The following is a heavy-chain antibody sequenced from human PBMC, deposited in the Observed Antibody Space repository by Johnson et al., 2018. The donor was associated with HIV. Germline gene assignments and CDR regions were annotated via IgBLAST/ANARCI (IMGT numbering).Heavy chain of an antibody. CDR1: GFTFSSYG. J-gene: IGHJ3*01. D-gene: IGHD1-26*01. CDR3: ARGKWGVGANAFDV. CDR2: IKQDGSEK. V-gene: IGHV3-7*05. Sequence: VQLVESGGGVVQPGRSLRLSCAASGFTFSSYGMHWVRQAPGKGLEWVANIKQDGSEKYYVDSVKGRFTISRDNAKNSLYLKMNSLGAEDTAMYYCARGKWGVGANAFDVWGQGTMVTVSS.